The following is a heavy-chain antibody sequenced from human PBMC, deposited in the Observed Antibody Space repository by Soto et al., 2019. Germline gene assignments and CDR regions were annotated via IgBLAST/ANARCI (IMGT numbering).Heavy chain of an antibody. CDR3: AKLYYYDSSGLVDAFDI. CDR2: ISYDGSNK. CDR1: GFTFSSYA. Sequence: GSLRLSCAASGFTFSSYAMHWVRQAPGKGLEWVAVISYDGSNKYYADSVKGRFTISRDNSKNTLYLQMNSLRAEDTAVYYCAKLYYYDSSGLVDAFDIWGQGTMVTVSS. D-gene: IGHD3-22*01. V-gene: IGHV3-30-3*02. J-gene: IGHJ3*02.